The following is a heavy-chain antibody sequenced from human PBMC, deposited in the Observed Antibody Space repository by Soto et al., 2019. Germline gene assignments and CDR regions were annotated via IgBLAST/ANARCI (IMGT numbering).Heavy chain of an antibody. CDR3: AHRILRTVFGLVTTTAIYFDF. CDR1: GFSLTTSGVG. V-gene: IGHV2-5*02. CDR2: IYWDDDK. Sequence: QITLNESGPTVVKPAETLTVTCTFSGFSLTTSGVGVGWIRQSPGKAPEWLALIYWDDDKRYSASLKSRLTITKDTSKNQVVLTMASVDPADTATYYCAHRILRTVFGLVTTTAIYFDFWGQGTPVVVSS. J-gene: IGHJ4*02. D-gene: IGHD3-3*01.